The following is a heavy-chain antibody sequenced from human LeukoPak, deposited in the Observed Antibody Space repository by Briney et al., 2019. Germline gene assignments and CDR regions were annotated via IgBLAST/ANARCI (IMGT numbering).Heavy chain of an antibody. CDR2: ISYDGSNQ. J-gene: IGHJ4*02. CDR1: GFTFSSYA. V-gene: IGHV3-30*04. CDR3: ARANRPFHSSGWYKDY. D-gene: IGHD6-19*01. Sequence: GRPLRLSCAASGFTFSSYAMHWVRQAPGKGLEWVALISYDGSNQNYADSVKGRFTISRDNPKNTLYLQVNSLRAEDTAVYYCARANRPFHSSGWYKDYWGQGTLVTVSS.